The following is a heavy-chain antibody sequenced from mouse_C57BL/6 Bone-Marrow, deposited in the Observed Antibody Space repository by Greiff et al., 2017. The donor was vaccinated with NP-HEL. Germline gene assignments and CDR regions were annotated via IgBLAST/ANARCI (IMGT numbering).Heavy chain of an antibody. D-gene: IGHD2-3*01. CDR3: ARSPDGFYGGYYARDY. Sequence: VQLQQPGAELVKPGASVKLSCKASGYTFTSYWMHWVKQRPGRGLEWIGRIDPNSGGTKYNEKFKSKATLTVDKPSSTAYMQLSSLTSEDSAVYYCARSPDGFYGGYYARDYWGQGTSVTVSS. CDR1: GYTFTSYW. CDR2: IDPNSGGT. V-gene: IGHV1-72*01. J-gene: IGHJ4*01.